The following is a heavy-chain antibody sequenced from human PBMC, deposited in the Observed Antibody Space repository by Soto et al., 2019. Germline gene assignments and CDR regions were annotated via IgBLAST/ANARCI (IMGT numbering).Heavy chain of an antibody. CDR2: IYYSGST. CDR1: GGSISRGYH. D-gene: IGHD2-21*02. Sequence: SETLSLTCAVSGGSISRGYHWAWIRQPPGKGLEWIGYIYYSGSTYYNPSLKSRVTISVDTSKKQFSLKLSSVTATDTAVYYCARAYCGGDCYYYYYYAMDVWGQGTTVT. J-gene: IGHJ6*02. V-gene: IGHV4-30-4*08. CDR3: ARAYCGGDCYYYYYYAMDV.